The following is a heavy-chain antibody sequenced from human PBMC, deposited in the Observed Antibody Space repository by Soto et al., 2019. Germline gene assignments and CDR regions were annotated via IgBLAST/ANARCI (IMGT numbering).Heavy chain of an antibody. V-gene: IGHV1-3*01. CDR3: ARGSYYMCSGGSCYTDP. CDR2: INAGNGNT. CDR1: GYTFTSYA. J-gene: IGHJ5*02. Sequence: ASVKVSCTASGYTFTSYAMHWVRQAPGQRLEWMGWINAGNGNTKYSQKFQGRVTITRDTSASTAYMELSSLRSEDTAVYYCARGSYYMCSGGSCYTDPWGQGTLVTVSS. D-gene: IGHD2-15*01.